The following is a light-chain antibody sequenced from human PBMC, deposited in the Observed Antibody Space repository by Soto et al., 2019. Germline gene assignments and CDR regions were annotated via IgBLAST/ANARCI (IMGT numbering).Light chain of an antibody. Sequence: IQTTQSPSPLSASVEDRFTITCLACQRVNRRLVWYQQKQGNDAKRLIYVTSSLEGGVTSRFGGSRSGTEFTLTISSRLHDDFVIDYCQQYNNYWWTFGQGPKVDIK. V-gene: IGKV1-5*03. CDR1: QRVNRR. J-gene: IGKJ1*01. CDR2: VTS. CDR3: QQYNNYWWT.